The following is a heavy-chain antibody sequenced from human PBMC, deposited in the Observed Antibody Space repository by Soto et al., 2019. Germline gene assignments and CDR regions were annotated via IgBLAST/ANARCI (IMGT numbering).Heavy chain of an antibody. J-gene: IGHJ4*02. CDR1: GVSISSYY. CDR3: ARGIGQQLPPLD. CDR2: IYYSGNT. D-gene: IGHD6-13*01. Sequence: QVQLQESGPGLVKPSETLSLTCTVSGVSISSYYWSWIRQPPGKGLEWIGYIYYSGNTNYNPSLKSRVTISIDASKNQFSLELSSVTAADSAVYFCARGIGQQLPPLDWGQGPLVTVSS. V-gene: IGHV4-59*01.